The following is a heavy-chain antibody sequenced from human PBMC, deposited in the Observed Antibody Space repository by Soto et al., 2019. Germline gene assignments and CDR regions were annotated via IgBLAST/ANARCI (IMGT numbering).Heavy chain of an antibody. Sequence: GESLKISCKGSGYSFTSYWIGWVRQMPGKGLEWMGIIYPGDSDTRYSPSFQGQVTISADKSISTAYLQWSSLKASDTAMYYCARLKGSGQKDYGVFGLVSDYSYYLDVRGKGTTVTRSS. CDR2: IYPGDSDT. V-gene: IGHV5-51*01. J-gene: IGHJ6*03. CDR1: GYSFTSYW. CDR3: ARLKGSGQKDYGVFGLVSDYSYYLDV. D-gene: IGHD4-17*01.